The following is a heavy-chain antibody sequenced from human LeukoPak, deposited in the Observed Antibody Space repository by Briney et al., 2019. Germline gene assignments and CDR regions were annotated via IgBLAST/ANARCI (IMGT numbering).Heavy chain of an antibody. D-gene: IGHD6-6*01. J-gene: IGHJ4*02. V-gene: IGHV3-23*01. CDR2: ISGSGGST. Sequence: PGGSLRLSCAASGFTFSSYAMSWVRQAPGKGLEWVSAISGSGGSTYYADSVRGRFTISRDNSKNTLYLQMNSLRAEDTAVYYCAKDLTGAARPPLAYWGQEPLVTVPS. CDR1: GFTFSSYA. CDR3: AKDLTGAARPPLAY.